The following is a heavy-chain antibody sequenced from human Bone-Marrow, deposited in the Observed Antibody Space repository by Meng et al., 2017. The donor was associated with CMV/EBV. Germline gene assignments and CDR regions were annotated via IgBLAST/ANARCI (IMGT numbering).Heavy chain of an antibody. Sequence: SETLSPTFTVPGGPISSGAYYWSWIRQHPGKGLEWIGYIYYSGSTYYNPSLKSRVTISVDTSKNRFSLKLSSVTAADTAVYYCARARDDSGYGPLGVFDYWGQGTLVTVSS. J-gene: IGHJ4*02. V-gene: IGHV4-31*03. CDR1: GGPISSGAYY. CDR2: IYYSGST. D-gene: IGHD5-12*01. CDR3: ARARDDSGYGPLGVFDY.